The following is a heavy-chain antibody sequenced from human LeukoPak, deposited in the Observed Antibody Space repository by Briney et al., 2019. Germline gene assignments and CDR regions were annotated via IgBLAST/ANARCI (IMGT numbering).Heavy chain of an antibody. V-gene: IGHV3-30*04. J-gene: IGHJ2*01. CDR3: ARETLRDLHWDFDF. Sequence: GALRLSCAASGFTLSSHAMHWGRQAPGKGLGWVTFISYDGVNKYYADSVKGRFTISRDTSKNTFYLEMNSLRVEDTAAYYCARETLRDLHWDFDFWGRGTLVTVSS. CDR2: ISYDGVNK. CDR1: GFTLSSHA.